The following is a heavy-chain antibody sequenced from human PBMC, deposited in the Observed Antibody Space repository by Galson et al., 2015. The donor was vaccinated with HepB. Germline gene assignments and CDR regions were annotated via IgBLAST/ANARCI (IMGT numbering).Heavy chain of an antibody. CDR3: AYQLRFLEWLPYMDV. D-gene: IGHD3-3*01. CDR1: GFTVSSNY. V-gene: IGHV3-66*01. J-gene: IGHJ6*03. Sequence: SLRLSCAASGFTVSSNYMSWVRQAPGKGLEWVSVIYSGGSTYYADSVKGRFTISRDNSKNTLYLQMNSLRAEDTAVYYCAYQLRFLEWLPYMDVWGKGTTVTVSS. CDR2: IYSGGST.